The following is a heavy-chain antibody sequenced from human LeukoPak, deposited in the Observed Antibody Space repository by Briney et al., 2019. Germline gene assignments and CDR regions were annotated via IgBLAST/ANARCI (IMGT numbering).Heavy chain of an antibody. D-gene: IGHD6-13*01. Sequence: SETLSLTCTVSGGSISSYYWSWIRQPAGKGLEWIGRIYTSGSTDYNPSLKSRVTMSVDTSKNQFSLKLSSVTAADTAVYYCARGSTAAVPYYFDYWGQGTLVTVSS. V-gene: IGHV4-4*07. J-gene: IGHJ4*02. CDR2: IYTSGST. CDR1: GGSISSYY. CDR3: ARGSTAAVPYYFDY.